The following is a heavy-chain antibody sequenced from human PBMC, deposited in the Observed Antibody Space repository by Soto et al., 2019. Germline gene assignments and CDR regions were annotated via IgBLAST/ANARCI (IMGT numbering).Heavy chain of an antibody. Sequence: SETLSLTCTFSGGSIRSYYWSWIRQPPGKGLEWIGYMYNTGSTIYNPSLKSRVTISVDTSKNQFSLKLNSVTAADTAVYYCARDLWGYCGADCYPLDVWGQGTTVT. J-gene: IGHJ6*01. D-gene: IGHD2-21*02. CDR1: GGSIRSYY. CDR2: MYNTGST. V-gene: IGHV4-59*01. CDR3: ARDLWGYCGADCYPLDV.